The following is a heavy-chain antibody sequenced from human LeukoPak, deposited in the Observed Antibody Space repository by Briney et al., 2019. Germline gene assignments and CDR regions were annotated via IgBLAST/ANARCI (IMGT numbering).Heavy chain of an antibody. CDR2: ISAYNGNT. V-gene: IGHV1-18*01. Sequence: ASVKVSCKASGYTFTSYGISWVRQAPGQGLEWMGWISAYNGNTNYAQKLQGRVTMTTDTSTSTAYMELRSLRSDDTAVYYCARDSPLWFGELSTRYYYYCGMDVWGQGTTVTVSS. J-gene: IGHJ6*02. CDR3: ARDSPLWFGELSTRYYYYCGMDV. D-gene: IGHD3-10*01. CDR1: GYTFTSYG.